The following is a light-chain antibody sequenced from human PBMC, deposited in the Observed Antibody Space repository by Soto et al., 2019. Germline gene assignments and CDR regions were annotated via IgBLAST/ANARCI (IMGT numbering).Light chain of an antibody. CDR2: SNT. V-gene: IGLV1-44*01. CDR3: AAWDDSLNGVV. J-gene: IGLJ2*01. Sequence: QSVLTHPPSASGTPGQTIASSCSGGSSNIGSHTVNWYQQLPGTAPRLLIYSNTQRPSGVPDRFSGSKSGTSASLAISGLQSEYEGDYYCAAWDDSLNGVVFGGGTKVTVL. CDR1: SSNIGSHT.